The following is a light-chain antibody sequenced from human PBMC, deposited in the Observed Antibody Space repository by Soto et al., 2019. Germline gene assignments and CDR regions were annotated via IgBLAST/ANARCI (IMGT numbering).Light chain of an antibody. CDR2: GTS. Sequence: EIVLTQSPGTLSLSPGERATLSCRASQNINSRYFAWYQQKPGQAPRLLIYGTSSRATGIPDRFSGSGSGTDFTLTISRLDPEDFAVYYCQQFGSSPGFTFGPGTKVDIK. CDR3: QQFGSSPGFT. CDR1: QNINSRY. J-gene: IGKJ3*01. V-gene: IGKV3-20*01.